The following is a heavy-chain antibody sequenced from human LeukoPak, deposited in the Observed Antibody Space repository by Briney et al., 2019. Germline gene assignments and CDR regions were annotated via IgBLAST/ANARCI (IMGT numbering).Heavy chain of an antibody. V-gene: IGHV3-53*01. CDR1: GFTVSSNY. Sequence: GGSLRLSCAASGFTVSSNYMSWVRQAPGKGLEWVSVIYSGGSTYYADSVKGRFTISRDNSKNTLYLQMNSLKTEDTAVYYCTTAYYYYMDVWGKGTTVTISS. CDR3: TTAYYYYMDV. CDR2: IYSGGST. J-gene: IGHJ6*03.